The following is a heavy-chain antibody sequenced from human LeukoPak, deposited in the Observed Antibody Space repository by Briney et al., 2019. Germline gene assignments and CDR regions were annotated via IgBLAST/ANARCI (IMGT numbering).Heavy chain of an antibody. Sequence: GASVKVSDTASGGTFSSYAISWVRQAPGQGLEWMGRIIPIFGTANYAQKFQGRVTITADKSTSTAYMELCSLRSEDTAVYYCARDQPTIRFPSSDYWGEGTLVSVSS. CDR1: GGTFSSYA. D-gene: IGHD5-24*01. CDR3: ARDQPTIRFPSSDY. CDR2: IIPIFGTA. J-gene: IGHJ4*02. V-gene: IGHV1-69*06.